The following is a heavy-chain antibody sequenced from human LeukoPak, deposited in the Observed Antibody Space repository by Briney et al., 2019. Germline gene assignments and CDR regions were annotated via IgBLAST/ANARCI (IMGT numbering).Heavy chain of an antibody. J-gene: IGHJ4*02. CDR3: ARQFRAYFDY. Sequence: SETLSLTCAVSGYSISSGYYRGWIRQPPGKGLEWIGSIYHTGSTYYNPSLMSRVTISVDTSKNQFSLKLSSVTAADTAVYYCARQFRAYFDYWGQGTLVTVSS. D-gene: IGHD5-24*01. CDR2: IYHTGST. V-gene: IGHV4-38-2*01. CDR1: GYSISSGYY.